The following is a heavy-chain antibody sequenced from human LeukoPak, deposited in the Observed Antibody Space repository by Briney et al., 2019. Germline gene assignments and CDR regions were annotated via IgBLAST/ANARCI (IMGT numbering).Heavy chain of an antibody. CDR3: AYGSGSYYKTALDY. CDR1: GFTFSSYW. CDR2: IKQDGSEK. Sequence: GGSLRLSCAASGFTFSSYWMSWVRQAPGKGREWVANIKQDGSEKYYVDSVKGRFTISRDNAKNSLYLQMNSLRAEDTAVYYCAYGSGSYYKTALDYWGQGTLVTVSS. V-gene: IGHV3-7*01. J-gene: IGHJ4*02. D-gene: IGHD3-10*01.